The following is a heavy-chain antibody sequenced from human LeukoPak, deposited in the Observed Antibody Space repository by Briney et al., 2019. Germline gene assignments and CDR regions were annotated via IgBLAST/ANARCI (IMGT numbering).Heavy chain of an antibody. CDR1: GYNFATYW. V-gene: IGHV5-51*01. D-gene: IGHD3-3*01. Sequence: GESLKISCKGSGYNFATYWIVWVRQMPGKGLEWMGVIYPGDSDTRYSPSFQGQVTISADKSISTAYLQWSSLKASDTAMYYCARTPSDYDFWSGYYYYYMDVWGKGTTVTVSS. CDR2: IYPGDSDT. J-gene: IGHJ6*03. CDR3: ARTPSDYDFWSGYYYYYMDV.